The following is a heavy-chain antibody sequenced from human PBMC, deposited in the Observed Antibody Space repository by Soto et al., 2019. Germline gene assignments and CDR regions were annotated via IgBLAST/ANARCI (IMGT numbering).Heavy chain of an antibody. Sequence: GAALTRSCAGSVLTVSSYLMHWFRQAPEKGLVWVSRINGDGSTIYYADSVKGRFTISRDNAKNSLYLQMNSLRAEDTAVYYCARDLAADGSRIRDYGMHVWGQGTTVTVSS. CDR1: VLTVSSYL. V-gene: IGHV3-48*01. D-gene: IGHD1-20*01. CDR2: INGDGSTI. CDR3: ARDLAADGSRIRDYGMHV. J-gene: IGHJ6*02.